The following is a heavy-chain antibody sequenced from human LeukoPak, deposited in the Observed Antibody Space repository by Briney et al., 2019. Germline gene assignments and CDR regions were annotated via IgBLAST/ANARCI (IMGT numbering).Heavy chain of an antibody. CDR1: GFTFSDYY. V-gene: IGHV3-11*06. CDR2: ISSSSSYT. CDR3: ARLLPPIVATSHWFDP. J-gene: IGHJ5*02. D-gene: IGHD5-12*01. Sequence: KPGGSLRLSCAASGFTFSDYYMSWIRQAPGKGLEWGSYISSSSSYTNYADSAKGRFTISRDNAKNSLYLQMNSLRAEDTAVYYCARLLPPIVATSHWFDPWGQGTLVTVSA.